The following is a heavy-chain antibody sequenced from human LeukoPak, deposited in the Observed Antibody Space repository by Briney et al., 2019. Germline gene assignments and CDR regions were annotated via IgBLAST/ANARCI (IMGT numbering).Heavy chain of an antibody. J-gene: IGHJ4*02. CDR1: GFPVSSNY. D-gene: IGHD3-3*01. Sequence: GSLLLSCAASGFPVSSNYMSWVRQAPGKGLEWVSVIYSGGSTYYADSVKGRFTISRDNSKNTLYLQMNSLRAEDTAVYYCARAGDFWSGYYIDYWGQGTLVTVSS. CDR2: IYSGGST. V-gene: IGHV3-66*02. CDR3: ARAGDFWSGYYIDY.